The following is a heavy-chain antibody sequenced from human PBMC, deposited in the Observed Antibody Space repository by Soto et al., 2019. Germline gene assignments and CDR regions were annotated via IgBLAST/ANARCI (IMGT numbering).Heavy chain of an antibody. CDR3: ARAPPVGSYYPTGYDY. J-gene: IGHJ4*02. Sequence: QVQLVQSGAEVKKPGASVKVSCKASRYTFTSYYMHWVRQAPGQGLEWMGIINPSGGSTSYAQKFQGRVTMTRDTSTSTVYMELSSLRSEDTAVYYCARAPPVGSYYPTGYDYWGQGTLVTVSS. D-gene: IGHD1-26*01. V-gene: IGHV1-46*01. CDR1: RYTFTSYY. CDR2: INPSGGST.